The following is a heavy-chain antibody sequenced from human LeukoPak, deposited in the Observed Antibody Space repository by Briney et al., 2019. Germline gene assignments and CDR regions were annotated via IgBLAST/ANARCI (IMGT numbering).Heavy chain of an antibody. V-gene: IGHV3-30*02. CDR3: AKDKNDSGDYSSMDV. D-gene: IGHD4-17*01. CDR1: GFTFSCYA. J-gene: IGHJ6*03. CDR2: IEYDGRNK. Sequence: GGSLRLSCAASGFTFSCYAMLWVRQGPGKGLEWVAFIEYDGRNKCCADSVKGRFTVSRDNSKNTLYPQMNSLRVEDTAIYYCAKDKNDSGDYSSMDVWGKGTTVTVSS.